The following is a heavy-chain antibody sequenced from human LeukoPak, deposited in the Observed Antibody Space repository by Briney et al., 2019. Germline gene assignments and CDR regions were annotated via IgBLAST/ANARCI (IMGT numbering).Heavy chain of an antibody. J-gene: IGHJ4*02. V-gene: IGHV4-39*07. Sequence: PSETLSLTCTVTGGSITSNPYYWSWIRQPPGKGLEWIGSISFDGNSYYDPSLKSRVTVSRDTSKNQFSLKVNSVTAADTAVYYCVRINGGIWGQGTLVTVSS. CDR2: ISFDGNS. CDR3: VRINGGI. D-gene: IGHD2-8*01. CDR1: GGSITSNPYY.